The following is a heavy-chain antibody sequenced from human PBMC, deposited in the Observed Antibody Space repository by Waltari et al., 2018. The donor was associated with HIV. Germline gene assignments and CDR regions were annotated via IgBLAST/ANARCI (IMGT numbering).Heavy chain of an antibody. V-gene: IGHV1-8*01. Sequence: QVQLVQSGDEVKKPGASVKVSCKDSGYTFTSYDINWVRQATGRGLEWRGMMNPNIGNTGYAQKFQVRVTMTRNTSISTAYMELSSLRSEDTAVYYCARGGAVGATDYWGQGTLVTVSS. CDR2: MNPNIGNT. D-gene: IGHD6-19*01. CDR1: GYTFTSYD. J-gene: IGHJ4*02. CDR3: ARGGAVGATDY.